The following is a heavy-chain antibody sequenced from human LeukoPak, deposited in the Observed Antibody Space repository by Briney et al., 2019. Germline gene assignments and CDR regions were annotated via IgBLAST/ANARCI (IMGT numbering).Heavy chain of an antibody. CDR3: ARHITFGGVIVPYYFDY. D-gene: IGHD3-16*02. CDR2: ISSSSSYI. J-gene: IGHJ4*02. Sequence: PGGSLRLSCAASGFTFSSYSMNWVRQAPGKGLEWVSSISSSSSYIYYADSVKGRFTISRDNAKNSLYLQMNSLRAEDTAVYYCARHITFGGVIVPYYFDYWGQGTLVTVSS. CDR1: GFTFSSYS. V-gene: IGHV3-21*01.